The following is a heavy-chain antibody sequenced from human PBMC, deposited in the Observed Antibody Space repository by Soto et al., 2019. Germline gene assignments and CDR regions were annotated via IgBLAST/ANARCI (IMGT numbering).Heavy chain of an antibody. CDR1: GFTFSSYS. CDR2: ISSSSSYI. J-gene: IGHJ4*02. V-gene: IGHV3-21*01. Sequence: GGSLRLSCAASGFTFSSYSMNWVRQAPGKGLEWVSSISSSSSYIYYADSVKGRFTISRDNAKNSLYLQMNSLRAEDTAVYYCARDFGWYSWNDDGLDYWGQGTLVTVPQ. CDR3: ARDFGWYSWNDDGLDY. D-gene: IGHD1-1*01.